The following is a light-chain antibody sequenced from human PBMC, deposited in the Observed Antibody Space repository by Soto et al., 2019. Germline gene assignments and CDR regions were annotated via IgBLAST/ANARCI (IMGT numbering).Light chain of an antibody. CDR2: KAT. CDR1: QSISSG. J-gene: IGKJ2*01. CDR3: QQYNSYPYT. Sequence: DIQMTQSPSTLSASVGDRVTITCRASQSISSGLAWYQQKPGKAPKLLIYKATSLESGVPSRFIGSGSGTEFTLTISRLQPDDFATYYCQQYNSYPYTFGQGTKLEIK. V-gene: IGKV1-5*03.